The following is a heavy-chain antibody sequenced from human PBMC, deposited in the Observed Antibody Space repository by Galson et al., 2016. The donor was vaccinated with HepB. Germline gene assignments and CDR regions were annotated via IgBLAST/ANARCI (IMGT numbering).Heavy chain of an antibody. Sequence: SLRLSCAGSGFDFNDSSIHWVRQSPGKGLEWVAGVSFDGRNTYYADSVKGRFIISRDNSKNSLYLQMNSLRAEDTAVYSCARVLQPGGHIVDEDSFDIWGQGTMVTVSS. CDR2: VSFDGRNT. D-gene: IGHD2-21*01. V-gene: IGHV3-30-3*01. J-gene: IGHJ3*02. CDR1: GFDFNDSS. CDR3: ARVLQPGGHIVDEDSFDI.